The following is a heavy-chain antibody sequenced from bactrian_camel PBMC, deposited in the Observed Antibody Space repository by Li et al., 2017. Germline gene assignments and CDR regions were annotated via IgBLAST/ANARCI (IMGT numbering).Heavy chain of an antibody. J-gene: IGHJ6*01. D-gene: IGHD4*01. Sequence: HVQLVESGGGSVTAGGSLTLSCETSYLTYDSNCLGWFRQAPGKEREGVAASYIGDGSRHYADSVKGRFTISRDNAKNTLYLQMNSLKREDTSMYYCAADAVGYYNEYDLLTYVLPGDFGYWGQGTQVTVS. CDR2: SYIGDGSR. CDR1: YLTYDSNC. V-gene: IGHV3S45*01. CDR3: AADAVGYYNEYDLLTYVLPGDFGY.